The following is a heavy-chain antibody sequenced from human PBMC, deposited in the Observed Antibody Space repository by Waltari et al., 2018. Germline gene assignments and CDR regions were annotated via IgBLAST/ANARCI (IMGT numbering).Heavy chain of an antibody. D-gene: IGHD4-4*01. CDR2: ISYDGSNK. V-gene: IGHV3-30-3*01. Sequence: QVQLVESGGGVVQPGRSLRLSCAASGFTFSSYAMHWVRQAPGKGLEWVAVISYDGSNKYYADSVKGRFTISRDNSKNTLYLQMNSLRAEDTAVYYCARETVREMGFDYWGQGTLVTVSS. J-gene: IGHJ4*02. CDR3: ARETVREMGFDY. CDR1: GFTFSSYA.